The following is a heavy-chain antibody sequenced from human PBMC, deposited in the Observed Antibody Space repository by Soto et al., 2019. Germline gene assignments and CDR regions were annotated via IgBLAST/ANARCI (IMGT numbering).Heavy chain of an antibody. J-gene: IGHJ6*02. CDR3: AREPPPTRRGGYYYSYGINV. CDR1: GFIFSSYW. CDR2: LHSDGRTT. Sequence: EVQLVESGGGLVQPGGSLRLSCAASGFIFSSYWMHWVRQAPGKGLVWVSRLHSDGRTTTYADSVKGRFTISRDNAKNTLYLQMNSLRAAYTAVSYCAREPPPTRRGGYYYSYGINVLSQATTVTASS. D-gene: IGHD1-26*01. V-gene: IGHV3-74*03.